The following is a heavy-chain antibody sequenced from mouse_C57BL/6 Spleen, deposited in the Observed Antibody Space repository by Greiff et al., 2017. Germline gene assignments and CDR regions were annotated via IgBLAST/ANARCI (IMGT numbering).Heavy chain of an antibody. CDR1: GYAFSSSW. CDR2: IYPGDGDT. CDR3: ARGDGNPFAY. J-gene: IGHJ3*01. D-gene: IGHD2-1*01. V-gene: IGHV1-82*01. Sequence: VQLQESGPELVKPGASVKISCKASGYAFSSSWMNWVKQRPGKGLEWIGRIYPGDGDTNYNGKFKGKATLTADKSSSTAYMQLSSLTSEDSAVYFCARGDGNPFAYWGQGTLVTVSA.